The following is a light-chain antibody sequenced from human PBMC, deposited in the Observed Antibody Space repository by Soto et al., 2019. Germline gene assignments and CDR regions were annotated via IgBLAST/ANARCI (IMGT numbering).Light chain of an antibody. CDR2: KVS. CDR3: MQGTHWPMT. V-gene: IGKV2-30*02. CDR1: QSLVHSDGIAY. Sequence: VRTQSRLSLHVTPGEPASISCRSNQSLVHSDGIAYFSWFQQRPGRSPRRLIYKVSNRDSGVPARFSGSGSGTDFALKISRVEAEDVGVDYCMQGTHWPMTFGQGTRLEIK. J-gene: IGKJ5*01.